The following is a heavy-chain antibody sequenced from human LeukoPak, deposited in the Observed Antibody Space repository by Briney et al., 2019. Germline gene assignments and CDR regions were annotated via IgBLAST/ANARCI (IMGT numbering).Heavy chain of an antibody. J-gene: IGHJ6*02. CDR1: GFTFSSYG. Sequence: PGRSLRLSCAASGFTFSSYGMHWVRQALGKGLEWVAVIWYDGSNKYYADSVKGRFTISRDNSKNTLYLQMNSLRAEDTAVYYCARDKDQQLVLGGMDVWGQGTTVTVSS. CDR3: ARDKDQQLVLGGMDV. V-gene: IGHV3-33*01. CDR2: IWYDGSNK. D-gene: IGHD6-13*01.